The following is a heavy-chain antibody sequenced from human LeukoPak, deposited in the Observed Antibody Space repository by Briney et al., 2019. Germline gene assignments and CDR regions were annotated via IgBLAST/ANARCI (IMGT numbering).Heavy chain of an antibody. CDR3: ARSSTSGYYYYYYMDV. D-gene: IGHD2-2*01. Sequence: SETLSLTCTVSGGSISSYYWSWLRQPPGKGLEWIGYIYYSGSTNYNPSLKSRVTISVDTSKNQFSLKLSSVTAADTAVYYCARSSTSGYYYYYYMDVWGKGTTVTVSS. V-gene: IGHV4-59*08. J-gene: IGHJ6*03. CDR2: IYYSGST. CDR1: GGSISSYY.